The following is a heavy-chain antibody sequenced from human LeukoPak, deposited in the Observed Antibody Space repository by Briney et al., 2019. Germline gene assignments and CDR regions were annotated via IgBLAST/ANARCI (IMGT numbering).Heavy chain of an antibody. Sequence: GGSLRLSXAASGFTFSSYGMHWVRQPPGKGLEWVAFIRYDGSNKYYADSVKGRFTISRDNSKNTLYLQMNSLRAEDTAVYYCAKDSGSWYYFDYWGQGTLVTVSS. D-gene: IGHD6-13*01. CDR2: IRYDGSNK. V-gene: IGHV3-30*02. CDR3: AKDSGSWYYFDY. CDR1: GFTFSSYG. J-gene: IGHJ4*02.